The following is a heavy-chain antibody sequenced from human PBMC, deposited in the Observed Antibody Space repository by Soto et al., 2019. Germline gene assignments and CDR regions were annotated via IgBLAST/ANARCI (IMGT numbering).Heavy chain of an antibody. D-gene: IGHD6-13*01. CDR2: IWYDGSNK. Sequence: GGSLRLSCAASGFTFSSYGMHWVRQAPGKGLEWVAVIWYDGSNKYYADSVKGRFTISRDNSKNTLYLQMNSLRAEDTAVYYCARVVSSWSHYIDYWGQGTLVTVSS. CDR3: ARVVSSWSHYIDY. J-gene: IGHJ4*02. CDR1: GFTFSSYG. V-gene: IGHV3-33*01.